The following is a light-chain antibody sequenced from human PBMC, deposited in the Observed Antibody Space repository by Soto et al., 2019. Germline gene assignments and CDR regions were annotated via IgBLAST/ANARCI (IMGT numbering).Light chain of an antibody. CDR2: ATS. J-gene: IGKJ4*01. CDR3: QQLNSYPLT. V-gene: IGKV1-9*01. Sequence: DIQLTQSPSFLSASVGDRVTITCRASQAIDNYVVWYQQNPGKAPNLLIYATSTLQSGVPSRFSGSGSGTEFTLTINNLQHEDFATFYCQQLNSYPLTFGGGTKVEIK. CDR1: QAIDNY.